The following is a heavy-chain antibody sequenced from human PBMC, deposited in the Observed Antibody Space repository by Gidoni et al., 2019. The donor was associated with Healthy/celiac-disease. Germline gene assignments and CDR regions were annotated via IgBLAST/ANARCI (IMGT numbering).Heavy chain of an antibody. V-gene: IGHV3-11*01. D-gene: IGHD2-2*01. CDR3: ARVGGYCSSTLLGGCYGMDV. CDR2: ISSSGSTI. J-gene: IGHJ6*02. Sequence: QVQLVESGGGLVKPGGSLRLSCAASGFTFTDYFMSWIRQAPGKGLEWVSYISSSGSTIYYADSVKGRFTISRDNAKNSLYLQMNSLRAEDTAVYYCARVGGYCSSTLLGGCYGMDVWGQGTTVTVSS. CDR1: GFTFTDYF.